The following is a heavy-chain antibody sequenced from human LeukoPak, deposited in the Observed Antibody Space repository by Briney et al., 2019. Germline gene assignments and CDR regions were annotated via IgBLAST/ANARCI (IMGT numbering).Heavy chain of an antibody. CDR2: ISIIGDNT. J-gene: IGHJ4*02. Sequence: PGGSLRLSCAASGFTFSGFAMTWVRQAPGKGLGWVSAISIIGDNTYYADSVKGRFTISRDNSRNTLYLQMNSLRAEDTAVYYCAKDLNKYSSSWYRLGYWGQGTLVTVSS. CDR3: AKDLNKYSSSWYRLGY. D-gene: IGHD6-13*01. V-gene: IGHV3-23*01. CDR1: GFTFSGFA.